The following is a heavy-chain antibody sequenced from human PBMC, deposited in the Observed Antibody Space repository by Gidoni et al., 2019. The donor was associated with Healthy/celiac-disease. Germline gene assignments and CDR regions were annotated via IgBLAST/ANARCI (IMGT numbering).Heavy chain of an antibody. J-gene: IGHJ4*02. CDR3: ASLAGGIDY. V-gene: IGHV4-59*01. D-gene: IGHD2-15*01. CDR1: GGSISSYY. Sequence: QVQLQESGPGLVKPSETLSLTCTVSGGSISSYYWSWIRQPPGKGLEWIGYIYYSGSTNYNPSLKSRVTISVDTSKNQFSLKLSSVTAADTAVYYCASLAGGIDYWGQGTLVTVSS. CDR2: IYYSGST.